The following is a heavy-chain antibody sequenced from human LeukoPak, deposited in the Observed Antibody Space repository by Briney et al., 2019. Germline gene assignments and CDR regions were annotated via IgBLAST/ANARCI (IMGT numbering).Heavy chain of an antibody. D-gene: IGHD3-22*01. CDR1: GFTFSSYG. CDR2: ISGSGGST. Sequence: GTLRLSCAASGFTFSSYGMSWVRQAPGKGLEWVSAISGSGGSTYYADSVKGRFTISRDNSKNTLYLQMNSLRAEDTAVYYCARGKPSYYYDSSAYFYNGAFDIWGQGTMVTVSS. CDR3: ARGKPSYYYDSSAYFYNGAFDI. V-gene: IGHV3-23*01. J-gene: IGHJ3*02.